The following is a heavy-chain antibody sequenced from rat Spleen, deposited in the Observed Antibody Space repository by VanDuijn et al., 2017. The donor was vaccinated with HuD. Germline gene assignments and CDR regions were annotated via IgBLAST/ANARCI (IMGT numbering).Heavy chain of an antibody. Sequence: EVQVVESGGGLVQPGRSLKLSCAASGFTFTDYNMAWVRQAPKKGLEWVATITYDGSGTYYRDSVKGRFTISRDNAKSTLFLQMDSLRSEDTATYYCARPNYGYPFAYWGQGTLVTVSS. J-gene: IGHJ3*01. V-gene: IGHV5-7*01. CDR2: ITYDGSGT. CDR3: ARPNYGYPFAY. CDR1: GFTFTDYN. D-gene: IGHD1-11*01.